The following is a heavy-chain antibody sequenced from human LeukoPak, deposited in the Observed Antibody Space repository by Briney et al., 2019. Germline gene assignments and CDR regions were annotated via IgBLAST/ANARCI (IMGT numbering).Heavy chain of an antibody. Sequence: GGSLRLSCAASGFTFIDYDMHWVRQVIGRGLEWVSAIGIRGDTHYSGSVKGRFTISRENAESSLYLQMNSLRAEDTAVYYCARGGIQVSGIDEFDYWGQGTLVTVSS. J-gene: IGHJ4*02. CDR1: GFTFIDYD. V-gene: IGHV3-13*01. D-gene: IGHD6-19*01. CDR3: ARGGIQVSGIDEFDY. CDR2: IGIRGDT.